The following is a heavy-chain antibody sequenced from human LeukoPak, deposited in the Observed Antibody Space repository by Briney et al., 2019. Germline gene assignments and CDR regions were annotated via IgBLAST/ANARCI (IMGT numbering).Heavy chain of an antibody. D-gene: IGHD1-7*01. CDR2: ISYDGSNK. Sequence: GGSLRLSCAASGFTFSSYAMHWVRQAPGKGLEWVAVISYDGSNKYYADSVKGRFTISRDNSKNTLYLQMNSLRAEDTAVYYCARERLTGTIDWGQGTLVTVSS. V-gene: IGHV3-30-3*01. CDR3: ARERLTGTID. J-gene: IGHJ4*02. CDR1: GFTFSSYA.